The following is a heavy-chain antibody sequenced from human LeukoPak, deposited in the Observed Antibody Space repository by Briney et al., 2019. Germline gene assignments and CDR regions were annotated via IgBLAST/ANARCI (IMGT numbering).Heavy chain of an antibody. J-gene: IGHJ4*02. Sequence: GRSLRLSCAASGFTFSSYAMHWVRQAPGKGLEWVAVISYDGSNKYYADSVKGRFTISRDNSKNTLYLQMNSLRAEDTAVYYCARDHGAYYDSSGYYVQYYFDYWGQGTLVTVSS. CDR2: ISYDGSNK. V-gene: IGHV3-30*04. D-gene: IGHD3-22*01. CDR1: GFTFSSYA. CDR3: ARDHGAYYDSSGYYVQYYFDY.